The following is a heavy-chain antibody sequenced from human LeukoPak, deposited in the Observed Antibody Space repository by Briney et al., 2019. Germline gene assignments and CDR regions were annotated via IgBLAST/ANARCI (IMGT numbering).Heavy chain of an antibody. J-gene: IGHJ4*02. V-gene: IGHV4-59*08. CDR2: IYYSGST. D-gene: IGHD4-17*01. CDR1: GGSISSYY. Sequence: SETLSLTCTVSGGSISSYYWSWIRQPPGKGLQWIGYIYYSGSTNYNPSLKSRVTILVDTSKNQFSLRLSSVTAADTAVYYCARLAPGYGDSDTDYWGQGTLVTVSS. CDR3: ARLAPGYGDSDTDY.